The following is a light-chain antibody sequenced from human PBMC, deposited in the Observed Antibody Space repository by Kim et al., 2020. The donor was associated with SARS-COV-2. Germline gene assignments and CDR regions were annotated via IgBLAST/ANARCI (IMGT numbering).Light chain of an antibody. CDR2: DAS. V-gene: IGKV3-11*01. CDR3: QQRNSWPPAVT. J-gene: IGKJ4*01. Sequence: PGDRATLSCRATQNIDTYLAWYPPRPGQAPRLLVYDASNRATGVPDRFSGSGSGTDFTLTISSLEPEDFSIYYCQQRNSWPPAVTFGGGTKVDIK. CDR1: QNIDTY.